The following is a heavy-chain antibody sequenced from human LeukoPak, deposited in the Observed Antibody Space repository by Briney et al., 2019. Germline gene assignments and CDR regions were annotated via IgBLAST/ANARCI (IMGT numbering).Heavy chain of an antibody. CDR1: GGSISSYY. CDR3: ARGTCTGGSCSFDY. CDR2: IYYSGST. D-gene: IGHD2-15*01. J-gene: IGHJ4*02. Sequence: PSETLSLTCTVSGGSISSYYWSWIRQPPGKGLEWIGYIYYSGSTNYNPPLKSRVIMSLDTSKNQFSLKLTSVTAADTALYYCARGTCTGGSCSFDYWGQGTLVTVSS. V-gene: IGHV4-59*01.